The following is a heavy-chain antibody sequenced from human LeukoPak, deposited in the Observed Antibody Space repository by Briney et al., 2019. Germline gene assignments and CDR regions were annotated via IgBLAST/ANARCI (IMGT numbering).Heavy chain of an antibody. CDR2: ISGSGGST. Sequence: RSAGSLRLSCAASGFTFSSYSISWVRQAPGKLREWVSAISGSGGSTYYADSVKGRFTISRDNSKNTLYLQMNSLRAEDTAVYYCAKVAATGAFDIWGQGTMVTVSS. V-gene: IGHV3-23*01. D-gene: IGHD1-26*01. CDR1: GFTFSSYS. J-gene: IGHJ3*02. CDR3: AKVAATGAFDI.